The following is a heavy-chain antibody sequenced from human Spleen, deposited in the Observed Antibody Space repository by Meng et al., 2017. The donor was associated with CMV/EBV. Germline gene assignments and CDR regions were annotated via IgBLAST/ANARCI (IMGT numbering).Heavy chain of an antibody. CDR3: ARDRWPPGYYYDMDV. CDR1: GFTFSSYW. D-gene: IGHD6-13*01. Sequence: GESLKISCAASGFTFSSYWMTWVRQAPGKGLEWVANIKQDGSEKYHVDSVKGRFTISRDNAKNSLYLQMNSLRAEDTAVYYCARDRWPPGYYYDMDVWGQGTTVTV. V-gene: IGHV3-7*01. J-gene: IGHJ6*02. CDR2: IKQDGSEK.